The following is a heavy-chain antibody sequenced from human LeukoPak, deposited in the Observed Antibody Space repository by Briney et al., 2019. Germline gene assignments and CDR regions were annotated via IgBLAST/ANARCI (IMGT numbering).Heavy chain of an antibody. CDR2: IYPGDSDT. J-gene: IGHJ2*01. CDR1: GYSFTSYW. Sequence: PGESLKISCKGSGYSFTSYWIGWVRQMPGKGLEWMGIIYPGDSDTRYSPSFQGQATISADKSISTAYLQWSSLKASDTAMYYCARLSYSGSYSRNWYFDLWGRGTLVTVSS. D-gene: IGHD1-26*01. CDR3: ARLSYSGSYSRNWYFDL. V-gene: IGHV5-51*01.